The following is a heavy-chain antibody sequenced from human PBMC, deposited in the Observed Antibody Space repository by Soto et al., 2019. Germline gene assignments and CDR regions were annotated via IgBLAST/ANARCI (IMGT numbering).Heavy chain of an antibody. J-gene: IGHJ2*01. Sequence: QVQLVQSGAEVKKPGSSVKVSCKASGGTFSSYAISWVRQAPGQGLEWMGGIIPIFGTANYAQKFQGRVTITADKSTSTAYMELSSLRSEDTAVYYCARDNHDSSGYYPYWYFDLWGRGTLVTVSS. V-gene: IGHV1-69*06. CDR3: ARDNHDSSGYYPYWYFDL. D-gene: IGHD3-22*01. CDR1: GGTFSSYA. CDR2: IIPIFGTA.